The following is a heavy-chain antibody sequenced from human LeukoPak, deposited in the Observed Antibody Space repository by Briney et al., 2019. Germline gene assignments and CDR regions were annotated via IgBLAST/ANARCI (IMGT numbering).Heavy chain of an antibody. J-gene: IGHJ4*02. CDR3: ARDLPPYYFDY. Sequence: SVKVSCKASVGIFSSYAISWVRQAPGQGLEWMGRIIHILGIANYAQKFQGRVTITADKSTSTAYMDLSSLRSEDTAVYYCARDLPPYYFDYWGQGTLVTVSS. V-gene: IGHV1-69*04. CDR2: IIHILGIA. CDR1: VGIFSSYA.